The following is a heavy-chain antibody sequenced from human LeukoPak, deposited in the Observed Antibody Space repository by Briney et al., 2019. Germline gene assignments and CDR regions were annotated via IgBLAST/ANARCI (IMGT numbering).Heavy chain of an antibody. CDR3: ARGRDYYDSSGYLSDAFDI. J-gene: IGHJ3*02. CDR2: IYPGDSDT. CDR1: GYSFTSYW. V-gene: IGHV5-51*03. Sequence: GESLKISCKGSGYSFTSYWIGWVRQMPGKGLEWMGIIYPGDSDTRYSPSFQGQVTISADKSISTAYLQWSSLKASDTAMYYSARGRDYYDSSGYLSDAFDIWGQGTMVTVSS. D-gene: IGHD3-22*01.